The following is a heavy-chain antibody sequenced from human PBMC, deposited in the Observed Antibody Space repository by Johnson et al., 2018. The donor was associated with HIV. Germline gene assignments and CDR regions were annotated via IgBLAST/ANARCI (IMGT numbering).Heavy chain of an antibody. CDR1: GFTFSSYG. Sequence: QVYLVESGGGLVQPGGSLRLSCAASGFTFSSYGMHWVRQAPGKGLEWVAFIRYDGSNKYYADSVKGRFTISRDNSKNTLYLQMNSLRAEDTAVYYCAKDTYYYDSIGYYRDAFDIWGQGTMVTVSS. CDR3: AKDTYYYDSIGYYRDAFDI. D-gene: IGHD3-22*01. CDR2: IRYDGSNK. V-gene: IGHV3-30*02. J-gene: IGHJ3*02.